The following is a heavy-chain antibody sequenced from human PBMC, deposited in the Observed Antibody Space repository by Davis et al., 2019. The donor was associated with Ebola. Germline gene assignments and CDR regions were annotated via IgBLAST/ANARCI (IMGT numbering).Heavy chain of an antibody. Sequence: ASVKVSCKASGYTFTNYGITWVRQAPGQGLEWMGWINPHNGNTNYAQKLQGRVTITRDTSASTAYMELSSLRSEDTAVYYCARGSTMSQWGQGTLVTVSS. V-gene: IGHV1-18*04. CDR2: INPHNGNT. D-gene: IGHD3-10*02. CDR1: GYTFTNYG. J-gene: IGHJ4*02. CDR3: ARGSTMSQ.